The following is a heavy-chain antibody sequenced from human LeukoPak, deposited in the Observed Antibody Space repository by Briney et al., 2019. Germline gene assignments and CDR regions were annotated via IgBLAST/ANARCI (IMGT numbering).Heavy chain of an antibody. D-gene: IGHD6-19*01. J-gene: IGHJ4*02. CDR3: ASRKYSSGWYYFDY. Sequence: GASVKVSCKASGYTFTGYYMHWVRQAPGQGLEWMGWINPNSGGTNYAQKFQGRVTMTRDTSISTAYMELSRLRSDDTAVYYCASRKYSSGWYYFDYWGQGTLVTVSS. CDR1: GYTFTGYY. CDR2: INPNSGGT. V-gene: IGHV1-2*02.